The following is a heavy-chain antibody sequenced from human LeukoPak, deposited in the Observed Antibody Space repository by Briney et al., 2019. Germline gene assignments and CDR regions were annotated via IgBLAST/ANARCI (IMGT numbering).Heavy chain of an antibody. CDR3: VRRTGAPPGEFFPH. Sequence: GGSLRLSCGGSGFIVSSSYTSWVRQAPGKGLEWVSAIYSSGSTDYADSVRGRFTIARDTSKNMEYLQMNSLTAEATAVVYCVRRTGAPPGEFFPHGGQGTLVTVPS. D-gene: IGHD3-10*01. CDR2: IYSSGST. J-gene: IGHJ1*01. V-gene: IGHV3-53*01. CDR1: GFIVSSSY.